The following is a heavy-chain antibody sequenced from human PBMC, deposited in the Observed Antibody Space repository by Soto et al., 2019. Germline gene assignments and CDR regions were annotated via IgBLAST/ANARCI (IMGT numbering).Heavy chain of an antibody. CDR2: ISYDGSNK. Sequence: QVQLVESGGGVVQPGRSLRLSCAASGFTFSSYGMHWVRQAPGKGLEWVAVISYDGSNKYYADSVKGRFTISRDNSKNTLYLQMNSLRAEDTAVYYCAKDGGGIVVXARGYFDYWGQGTLVTVSS. CDR3: AKDGGGIVVXARGYFDY. D-gene: IGHD2-15*01. J-gene: IGHJ4*02. CDR1: GFTFSSYG. V-gene: IGHV3-30*18.